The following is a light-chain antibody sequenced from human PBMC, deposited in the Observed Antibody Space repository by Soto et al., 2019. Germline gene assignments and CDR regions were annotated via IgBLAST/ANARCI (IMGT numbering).Light chain of an antibody. CDR1: QDIVNY. Sequence: DIQMTQSPSSLSASVGDRVTISCQASQDIVNYLNWYQHXEGKAPKLLIYDASNLETGVPSRFSGSGSGTDFTFTISSLQPEDIATYYCQQYDNLITFGQGTRLEIK. V-gene: IGKV1-33*01. CDR3: QQYDNLIT. J-gene: IGKJ5*01. CDR2: DAS.